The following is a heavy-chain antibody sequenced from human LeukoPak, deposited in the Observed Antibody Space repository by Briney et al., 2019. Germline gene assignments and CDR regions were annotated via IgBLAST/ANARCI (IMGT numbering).Heavy chain of an antibody. CDR3: ATSPGAYYDFWSGYYETY. D-gene: IGHD3-3*01. Sequence: PGGSLRLSCAASGITLSDYYMSWIRQAPGKGLEWISYISSSSASIWYADSVQGRFTVSRDNAKNSLFLQMDSLGVEDTAVYYCATSPGAYYDFWSGYYETYWGRGTLVAVSS. CDR2: ISSSSASI. J-gene: IGHJ4*02. V-gene: IGHV3-11*04. CDR1: GITLSDYY.